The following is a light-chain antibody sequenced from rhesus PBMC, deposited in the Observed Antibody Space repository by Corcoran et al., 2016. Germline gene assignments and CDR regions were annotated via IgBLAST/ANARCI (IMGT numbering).Light chain of an antibody. CDR2: TAS. V-gene: IGKV1-25*01. Sequence: DIQMTQSPSSLSASVGDRVTITCRASQGIGSNLAWYQQKPGETPRLLIFTASILQPGTPSLFRGSGSGTYFSLNINGLKSADVATYYCQHYNTIPPTFGQGTKVEIK. CDR3: QHYNTIPPT. J-gene: IGKJ1*01. CDR1: QGIGSN.